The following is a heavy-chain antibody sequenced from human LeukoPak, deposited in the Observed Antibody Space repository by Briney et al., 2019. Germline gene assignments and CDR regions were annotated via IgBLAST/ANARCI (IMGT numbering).Heavy chain of an antibody. CDR1: GFTFSSYS. Sequence: PGGSLRLSCAASGFTFSSYSMNWVRQPPGKGLEWIGEINHSGSTNYNPSLKSRVTISVDTSKNQFSLKLSSVTAADTAVYYCARGKQQLVFPDYWGQGTLVTVSS. V-gene: IGHV4-34*01. J-gene: IGHJ4*02. CDR2: INHSGST. CDR3: ARGKQQLVFPDY. D-gene: IGHD6-13*01.